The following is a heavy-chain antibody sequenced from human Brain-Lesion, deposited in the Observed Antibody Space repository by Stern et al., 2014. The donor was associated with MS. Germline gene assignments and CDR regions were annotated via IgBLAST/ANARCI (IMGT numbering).Heavy chain of an antibody. CDR1: GFTFNSYS. J-gene: IGHJ6*02. V-gene: IGHV3-21*01. CDR2: ISVGTDYI. D-gene: IGHD2-2*01. Sequence: EVQLVASGGGLVKPGGSLRLSCEASGFTFNSYSMNWVRQAPGQGLEWVSSISVGTDYIYSPDSVKGRFTISRDNAKNSLFLQMNTLRAEDTGVYYCARVDCSGTNCFYYYYGMDVWGQGTTVTVSS. CDR3: ARVDCSGTNCFYYYYGMDV.